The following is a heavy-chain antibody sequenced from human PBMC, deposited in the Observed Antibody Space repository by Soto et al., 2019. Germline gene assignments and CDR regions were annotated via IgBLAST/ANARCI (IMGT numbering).Heavy chain of an antibody. J-gene: IGHJ5*02. D-gene: IGHD3-3*01. CDR2: FDPEDGET. Sequence: ASVKVSCKVSGYTLTELSRHWVRQAPGKGLEWMGGFDPEDGETIYAQKFQGRVTMTEDTSTDTAYMELSSLRSEDTAVYYCATKKDYDFWSTRWFDPWGQGTLVTVSS. CDR1: GYTLTELS. V-gene: IGHV1-24*01. CDR3: ATKKDYDFWSTRWFDP.